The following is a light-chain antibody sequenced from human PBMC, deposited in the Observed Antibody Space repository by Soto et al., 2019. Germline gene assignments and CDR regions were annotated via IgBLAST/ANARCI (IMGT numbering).Light chain of an antibody. CDR1: QSLLYRSSNKNY. V-gene: IGKV4-1*01. Sequence: DIVMSQSPDSLAVSLGERATINCRSSQSLLYRSSNKNYLAWYQQKSGQPPKLLIYWASTRESGVPDRFSGSGSGTYFTLTISGLQAEDVAVYFCQQYYSAPGTFGQGTKLEI. CDR3: QQYYSAPGT. CDR2: WAS. J-gene: IGKJ2*01.